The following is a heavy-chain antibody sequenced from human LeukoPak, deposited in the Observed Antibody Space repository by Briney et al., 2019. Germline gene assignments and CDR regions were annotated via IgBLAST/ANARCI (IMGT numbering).Heavy chain of an antibody. CDR2: IKQDGSEK. D-gene: IGHD5-12*01. CDR1: GFTFSSYW. V-gene: IGHV3-7*01. J-gene: IGHJ4*02. Sequence: GGSLRLSCAASGFTFSSYWMSWVRQAPGKGLEWVANIKQDGSEKYYVDSVKGRFTISRDNAKNSLYPQMNSLRAEDTAVYYCARERNSGYDWYFDYWGQGTLVTVSS. CDR3: ARERNSGYDWYFDY.